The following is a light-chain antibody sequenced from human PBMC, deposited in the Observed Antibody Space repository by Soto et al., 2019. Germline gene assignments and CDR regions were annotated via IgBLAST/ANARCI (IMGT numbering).Light chain of an antibody. J-gene: IGKJ4*01. CDR3: QQLNSYPLT. Sequence: DIQMTQSPSTLSASVGDRATITCRASQSISTYLHWYQQKPGKAPNLLIYAASTLQSGVPSRFSGSGSGTEFTLTISSLQPEDFATYSCQQLNSYPLTFGGGTKVDIK. CDR1: QSISTY. V-gene: IGKV1-9*01. CDR2: AAS.